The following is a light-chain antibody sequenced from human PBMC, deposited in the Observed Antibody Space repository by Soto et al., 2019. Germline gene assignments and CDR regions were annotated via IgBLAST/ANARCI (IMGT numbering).Light chain of an antibody. J-gene: IGLJ2*01. CDR1: NSDIGDWNY. CDR2: EVN. Sequence: QSVLTQPASVSGSPGQSITISCTGANSDIGDWNYVSWYQQYPGKAPKVIIYEVNYRPSGVSYRFSGSQSGNTASLTISGLQAEDEADYYCSAFSSGTTLFVFGGGTKLTVL. V-gene: IGLV2-14*01. CDR3: SAFSSGTTLFV.